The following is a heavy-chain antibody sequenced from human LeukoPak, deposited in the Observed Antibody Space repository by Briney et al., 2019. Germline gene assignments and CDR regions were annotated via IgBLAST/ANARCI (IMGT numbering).Heavy chain of an antibody. D-gene: IGHD3-3*01. Sequence: PGESLKISCKGSGYGFTSYWIGWVRQMPGKGLEWMGIIYPGDSDTRYSPSFQGQVTISADKSISTAYLQWGSLKASDTAMYYCAINYDFWSGSSLYGMDVWGQGTTVTVSS. CDR2: IYPGDSDT. CDR1: GYGFTSYW. J-gene: IGHJ6*02. V-gene: IGHV5-51*03. CDR3: AINYDFWSGSSLYGMDV.